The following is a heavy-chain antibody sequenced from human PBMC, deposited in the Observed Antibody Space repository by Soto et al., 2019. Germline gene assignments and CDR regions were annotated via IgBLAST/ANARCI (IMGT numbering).Heavy chain of an antibody. V-gene: IGHV1-46*01. CDR2: IIPSGGST. J-gene: IGHJ1*01. CDR1: GGTFSSYT. CDR3: ARGIRGHFSGGSCSTAEYFQH. D-gene: IGHD2-15*01. Sequence: GASVKVSCKASGGTFSSYTISWVRQAPGQGLEWMGRIIPSGGSTSYAQKFQGRVTMTRDTSTSTVYMELSSLRSEDTAVYYCARGIRGHFSGGSCSTAEYFQHWGQGTLVTVSS.